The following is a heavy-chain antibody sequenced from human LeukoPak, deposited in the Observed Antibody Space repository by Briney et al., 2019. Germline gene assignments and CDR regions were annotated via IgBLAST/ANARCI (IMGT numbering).Heavy chain of an antibody. CDR1: AFTFSNYA. CDR2: ISGNGGTA. CDR3: ARVPRPCGASTSCQGALDV. D-gene: IGHD2-2*01. J-gene: IGHJ3*01. V-gene: IGHV3-64*02. Sequence: GGSLRLSCAASAFTFSNYAMSWVRQAPGKGLEYVATISGNGGTAYHADSVKGRFSISRDNSKNTLYLQVDSLRDEDMAVYYCARVPRPCGASTSCQGALDVWGQGTMVTVSS.